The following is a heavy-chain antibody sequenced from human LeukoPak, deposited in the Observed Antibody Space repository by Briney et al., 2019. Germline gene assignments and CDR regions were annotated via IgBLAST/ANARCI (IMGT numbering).Heavy chain of an antibody. V-gene: IGHV5-51*01. CDR1: GSAYNSYW. CDR3: ATGDGYNLLS. J-gene: IGHJ4*02. D-gene: IGHD5-24*01. Sequence: GAALEISYKGPGSAYNSYWIGGVRPMPGKGEGWIGIIYPIESKTKYSQSFEGQVTISADKSINTAYLQWTSLKASDTAMYFCATGDGYNLLSWGQGTLVTVSS. CDR2: IYPIESKT.